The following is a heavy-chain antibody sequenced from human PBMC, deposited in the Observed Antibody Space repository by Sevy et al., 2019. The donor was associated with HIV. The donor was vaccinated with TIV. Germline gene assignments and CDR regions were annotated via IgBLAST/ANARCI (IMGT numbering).Heavy chain of an antibody. J-gene: IGHJ4*02. D-gene: IGHD6-19*01. V-gene: IGHV3-23*01. CDR3: AKPPSGWTRDGFDQ. CDR2: ISGSTTNT. CDR1: AFTFRTYA. Sequence: GGSLRLSCAASAFTFRTYAMSWVRQAPGMGLEWVSSISGSTTNTNYADSVKGRFTISRDNSKNTLYLQMNSLKADDTAIYYCAKPPSGWTRDGFDQWGQGTLVTVSS.